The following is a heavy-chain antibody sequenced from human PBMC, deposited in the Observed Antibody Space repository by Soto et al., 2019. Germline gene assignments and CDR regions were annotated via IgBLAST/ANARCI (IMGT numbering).Heavy chain of an antibody. CDR3: ARRPDAFDI. J-gene: IGHJ3*02. Sequence: EVQLLESGGGLVQPGGSLRLSCAGSGSTFTDFTMTWVRQAPGKGLEWVSAISGDGLSTYYAGSVKGRFTISRDNSKTTLYLQMNSLRAEDMAVYYCARRPDAFDIWGRGTMVTVSS. CDR2: ISGDGLST. CDR1: GSTFTDFT. V-gene: IGHV3-23*01.